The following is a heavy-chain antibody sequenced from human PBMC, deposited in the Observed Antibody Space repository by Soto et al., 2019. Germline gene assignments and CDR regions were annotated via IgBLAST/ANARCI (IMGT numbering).Heavy chain of an antibody. CDR2: VTGGGHTT. Sequence: AGGSLRLSCAASGFTFSSYSMNWVRQAPGKGLEWVSTVTGGGHTTYNADSVNGRFTISRDNSKNTLYLQMNNLRAEDTAIYYCASSSGDLDVYGMDIWGPGTTVTVSS. J-gene: IGHJ6*02. D-gene: IGHD3-10*01. CDR1: GFTFSSYS. CDR3: ASSSGDLDVYGMDI. V-gene: IGHV3-23*01.